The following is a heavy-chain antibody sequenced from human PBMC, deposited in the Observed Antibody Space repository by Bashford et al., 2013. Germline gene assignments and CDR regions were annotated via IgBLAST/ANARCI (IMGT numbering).Heavy chain of an antibody. CDR2: INHSGST. Sequence: SETLSLTCAVYGGSFSGYYWSWIRQPPGKGLEWIGEINHSGSTNYNPSLKSRVTISVDTSKNQFSLKLSSVTAADTAVYYCARGEWELEGLFDYWAREPWSPSPQ. CDR1: GGSFSGYY. V-gene: IGHV4-34*01. D-gene: IGHD1-26*01. J-gene: IGHJ4*02. CDR3: ARGEWELEGLFDY.